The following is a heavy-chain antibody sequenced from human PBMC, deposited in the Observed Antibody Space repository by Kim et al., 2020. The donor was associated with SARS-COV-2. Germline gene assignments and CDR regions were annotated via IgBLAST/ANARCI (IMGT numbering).Heavy chain of an antibody. D-gene: IGHD3-22*01. Sequence: SETLSLTCTVSGGSISSGSYYWSWIRQPAGKGLEWIGRIYTSGSTNYNPSLKSRVTISVDTSKNQFSLKLSSVTAADTAVYYCARARDSSGYYFPEWGQGTLVTVSS. J-gene: IGHJ4*02. CDR3: ARARDSSGYYFPE. CDR2: IYTSGST. V-gene: IGHV4-61*02. CDR1: GGSISSGSYY.